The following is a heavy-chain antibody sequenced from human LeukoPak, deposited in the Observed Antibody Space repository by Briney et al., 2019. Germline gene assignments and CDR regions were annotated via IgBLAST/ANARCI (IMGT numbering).Heavy chain of an antibody. D-gene: IGHD1-26*01. CDR2: INPNSGGT. V-gene: IGHV1-2*02. CDR3: ARVIVGATYYFDY. CDR1: GYTFTGYY. Sequence: ASVKVSCKASGYTFTGYYMHWVRQAPGQGLEWMGWINPNSGGTNYAQKFQGRVTMTRDTSISTAYMELSWLRSDDTVVYYCARVIVGATYYFDYWGQGTLVTVSS. J-gene: IGHJ4*02.